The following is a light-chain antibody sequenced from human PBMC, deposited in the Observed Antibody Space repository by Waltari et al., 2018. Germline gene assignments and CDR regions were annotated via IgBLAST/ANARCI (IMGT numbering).Light chain of an antibody. V-gene: IGLV1-40*01. J-gene: IGLJ1*01. CDR1: SSNIGAHYD. CDR2: ANS. CDR3: QSFDASLGYV. Sequence: QSVLTQPPSMSGAPGQRVTISCTGSSSNIGAHYDVHWYQPLPEPSPKLHISANSKRPSEVPDRFPASKSGTAAFLAIAGLQPEDEADYYCQSFDASLGYVFGTGTRVTVL.